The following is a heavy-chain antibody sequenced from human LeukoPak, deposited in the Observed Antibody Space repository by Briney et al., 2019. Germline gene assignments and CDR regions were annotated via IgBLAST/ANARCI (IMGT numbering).Heavy chain of an antibody. CDR2: INPNSGGT. CDR3: AIGIPAAGTFDC. D-gene: IGHD6-13*01. Sequence: ASVKVSCTASGYTFTDYYMQWVRQAPGQGLEWMGRINPNSGGTNYAQKFQGRVTMTRDTSISTAYMDLSSLRSDDTAVYYCAIGIPAAGTFDCWGQGTLVTVSS. J-gene: IGHJ4*02. V-gene: IGHV1-2*06. CDR1: GYTFTDYY.